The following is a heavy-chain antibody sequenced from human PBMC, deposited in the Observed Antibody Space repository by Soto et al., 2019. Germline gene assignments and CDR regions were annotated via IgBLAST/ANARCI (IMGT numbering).Heavy chain of an antibody. Sequence: PGGSLRLSCAASGFTFNNYAMSWVRQAPGKGLEWVSAISGGGDTTSYADSVKGRFTVSRVGSKNTLYVQMNSLRAEDTAVYYCAKGRGGSGSLTPRVDFWGQGTLVTVSS. CDR1: GFTFNNYA. CDR3: AKGRGGSGSLTPRVDF. V-gene: IGHV3-23*01. D-gene: IGHD3-10*01. CDR2: ISGGGDTT. J-gene: IGHJ4*02.